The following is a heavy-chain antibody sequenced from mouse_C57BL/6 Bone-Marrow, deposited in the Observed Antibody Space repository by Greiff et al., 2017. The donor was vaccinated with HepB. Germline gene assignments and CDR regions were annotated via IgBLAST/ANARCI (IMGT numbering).Heavy chain of an antibody. V-gene: IGHV1-69*01. CDR2: IDPSDSYT. Sequence: QVQLQQPGAELVMPGASVKLSCKASGYTFTSYWMHWVKQRPGQGLEWIGEIDPSDSYTNYNQKFKGKSTLTVDKSSSKAYMQLSSLTSEDSAVYYCARWGYYGSNYWGQGTTLTVSS. D-gene: IGHD1-1*01. J-gene: IGHJ2*01. CDR3: ARWGYYGSNY. CDR1: GYTFTSYW.